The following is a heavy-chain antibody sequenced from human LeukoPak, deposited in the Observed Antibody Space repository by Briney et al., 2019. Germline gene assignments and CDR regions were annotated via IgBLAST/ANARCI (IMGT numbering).Heavy chain of an antibody. CDR1: GFTVSTYY. Sequence: GGSLRLSCAVSGFTVSTYYMSWVRQVPGKGLEWVSVIYSGGSTYYADSVKGRFTISRDNSENTLYLQMNSLRAEDTAVYYCVAYYDILTGYKYWGQGTLVTVSS. CDR3: VAYYDILTGYKY. D-gene: IGHD3-9*01. V-gene: IGHV3-66*01. CDR2: IYSGGST. J-gene: IGHJ4*02.